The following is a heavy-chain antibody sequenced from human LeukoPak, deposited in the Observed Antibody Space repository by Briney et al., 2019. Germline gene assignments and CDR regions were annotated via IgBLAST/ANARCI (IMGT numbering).Heavy chain of an antibody. CDR3: ARDRREMATIGWPHY. V-gene: IGHV1-18*01. CDR2: ISGYNGNT. D-gene: IGHD5-24*01. J-gene: IGHJ4*02. CDR1: GYTFTTYN. Sequence: ASVKVSCKASGYTFTTYNINWVRQAPGQGLEWMGWISGYNGNTNYAQKLQGRVTMTTDTSTSTAYMELRSLKSDGTAVYYCARDRREMATIGWPHYWGQGTLVTVSS.